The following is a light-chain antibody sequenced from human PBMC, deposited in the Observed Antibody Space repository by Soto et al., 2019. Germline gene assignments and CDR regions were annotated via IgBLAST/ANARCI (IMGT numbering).Light chain of an antibody. V-gene: IGKV3-15*01. J-gene: IGKJ2*01. CDR1: QSVSSN. CDR3: QQYNNWPYT. CDR2: GAS. Sequence: EIVMTQSPATLSVSPGERATLSCRASQSVSSNLAWYQQKPGQAPRLLIDGASTRAPGIPARFSGSGSGTEFTLNISSLQTEDFAVYYCQQYNNWPYTFGQGTKLEIK.